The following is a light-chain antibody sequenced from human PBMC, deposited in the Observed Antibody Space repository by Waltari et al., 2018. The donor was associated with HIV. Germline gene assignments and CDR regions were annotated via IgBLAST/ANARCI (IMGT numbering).Light chain of an antibody. Sequence: QSALTQPPSASGSPGQSVAISCTGTSSDVGGYNSVSWYQQHPGKAPKLMIYEVTKRPSGVPERFSGSKSGNTASLTFSGLQAEDEADYYCSSYAGSNNVLFGGGTKLTVL. J-gene: IGLJ2*01. CDR1: SSDVGGYNS. CDR3: SSYAGSNNVL. CDR2: EVT. V-gene: IGLV2-8*01.